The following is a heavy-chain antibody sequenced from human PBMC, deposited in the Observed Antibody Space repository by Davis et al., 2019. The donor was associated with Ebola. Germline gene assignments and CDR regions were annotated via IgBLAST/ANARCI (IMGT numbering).Heavy chain of an antibody. CDR2: INHSGST. J-gene: IGHJ6*02. V-gene: IGHV4-34*01. CDR3: ARGPHSSGWYGLDV. CDR1: GGSFSGYY. D-gene: IGHD6-19*01. Sequence: GSLRLSCAVYGGSFSGYYWSWIRQPPGKGLEWIGEINHSGSTNYNPSLKSRVTISVDKSKNQFSLKLSSVTAADTAVYYCARGPHSSGWYGLDVWGQGTTVTVSS.